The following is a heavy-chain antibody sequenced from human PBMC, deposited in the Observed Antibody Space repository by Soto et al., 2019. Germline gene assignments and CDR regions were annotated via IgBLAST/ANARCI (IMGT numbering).Heavy chain of an antibody. CDR1: GFTFSSYA. Sequence: GSLRLSCAASGFTFSSYAMHWVRQAPGKGLEWVAVISYDGSNKYYADSVKGRFTISRDNSKNTLYLQMNSLRAEDTAVYYCARSYYYDSSGYFGSAFDIWGQGTMVTVSS. V-gene: IGHV3-30-3*01. D-gene: IGHD3-22*01. J-gene: IGHJ3*02. CDR3: ARSYYYDSSGYFGSAFDI. CDR2: ISYDGSNK.